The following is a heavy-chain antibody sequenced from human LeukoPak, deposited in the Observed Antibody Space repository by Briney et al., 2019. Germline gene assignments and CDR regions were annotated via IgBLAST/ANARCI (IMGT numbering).Heavy chain of an antibody. V-gene: IGHV3-21*01. CDR2: ISSSSTYI. Sequence: PGGSLRLSCAASGFTFSLYSMNWVRQTPGKGLEWVSSISSSSTYIYYADSVKGRFTISRDNAKNSLYLQMNSLRAEDTAVYYCAREPTTMILRGQGTLVTVSS. J-gene: IGHJ4*02. CDR1: GFTFSLYS. D-gene: IGHD3-22*01. CDR3: AREPTTMIL.